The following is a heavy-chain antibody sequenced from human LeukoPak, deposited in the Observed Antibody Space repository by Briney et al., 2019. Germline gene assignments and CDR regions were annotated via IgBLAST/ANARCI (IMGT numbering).Heavy chain of an antibody. CDR2: INHSGST. CDR3: ASRRSGAYYYGSGSFRTKYYFDY. V-gene: IGHV4-34*01. Sequence: PSETLSLTCAVYGGSFSGYYWSWIRQPPGKGLEWIGEINHSGSTNYNPSLKSRVTISVDTSKNQFSLKLSSVTAADTAVYYCASRRSGAYYYGSGSFRTKYYFDYWGQGTLVTVSS. J-gene: IGHJ4*02. CDR1: GGSFSGYY. D-gene: IGHD3-10*01.